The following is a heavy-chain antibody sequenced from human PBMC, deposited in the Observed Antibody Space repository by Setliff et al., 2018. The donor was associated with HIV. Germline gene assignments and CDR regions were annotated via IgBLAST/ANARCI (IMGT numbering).Heavy chain of an antibody. CDR1: GGSMTSSNYY. V-gene: IGHV4-39*02. Sequence: SETLSLTCTVSGGSMTSSNYYWGWIRQSPGRGLEWIGSISSSGTSNSNPSLESRVIMSVDASKTHFSLKLSSVTAADTAVYYCATEGRRDGYNPGFDYWGQGTLVTVSS. J-gene: IGHJ4*02. CDR2: ISSSGTS. D-gene: IGHD5-12*01. CDR3: ATEGRRDGYNPGFDY.